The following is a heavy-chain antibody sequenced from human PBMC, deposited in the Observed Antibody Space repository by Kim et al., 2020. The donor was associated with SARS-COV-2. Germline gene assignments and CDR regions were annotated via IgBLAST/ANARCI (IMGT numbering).Heavy chain of an antibody. J-gene: IGHJ4*02. CDR1: GGSFSGYY. Sequence: SETLSLTCAVYGGSFSGYYWSWIRQPPGKGLEWIGEINHSGSTNYNPSLKSRVTISVDTSKNQFSLKLSSVTAADTAVYYCARRAVVPAAAGADYWGQGTLVTVSS. D-gene: IGHD2-2*01. V-gene: IGHV4-34*01. CDR2: INHSGST. CDR3: ARRAVVPAAAGADY.